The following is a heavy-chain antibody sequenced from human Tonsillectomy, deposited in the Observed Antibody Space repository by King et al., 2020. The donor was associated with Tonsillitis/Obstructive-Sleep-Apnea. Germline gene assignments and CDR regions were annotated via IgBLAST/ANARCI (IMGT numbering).Heavy chain of an antibody. V-gene: IGHV3-48*02. D-gene: IGHD4-17*01. Sequence: VQLVESGGGLVQPGGSLRLSCAASGFTSSSYSMNWVRQAPGKGLEWVSYISSSSSTIYYADSVKGRFTISRDNAKNSLFLQMNSLRYEGTAVYYCARVLDDYGDYEPQQVWTEYFQHWGQGTLVTVSS. CDR2: ISSSSSTI. CDR3: ARVLDDYGDYEPQQVWTEYFQH. J-gene: IGHJ1*01. CDR1: GFTSSSYS.